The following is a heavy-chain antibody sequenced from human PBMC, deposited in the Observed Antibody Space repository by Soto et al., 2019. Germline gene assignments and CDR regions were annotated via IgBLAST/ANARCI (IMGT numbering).Heavy chain of an antibody. Sequence: QVQLVQSGAEVKKPGASVKVSCKASGYTFTSYAMHWVRQAPGQRLEWMGWINAGNGNTKYSQKFQGRVTITRDTSASTAYMELSSLRSDDTAVYYCARDPGYSYGYYWGQGTLVPVSS. CDR3: ARDPGYSYGYY. J-gene: IGHJ4*02. V-gene: IGHV1-3*01. D-gene: IGHD5-18*01. CDR2: INAGNGNT. CDR1: GYTFTSYA.